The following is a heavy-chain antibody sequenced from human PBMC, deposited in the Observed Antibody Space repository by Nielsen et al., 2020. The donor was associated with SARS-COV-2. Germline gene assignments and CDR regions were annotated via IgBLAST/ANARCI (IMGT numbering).Heavy chain of an antibody. CDR1: GFTFSSYG. D-gene: IGHD1-26*01. Sequence: GESLKISCAASGFTFSSYGMHWVRQAPGKGREWVAVIWYDGSNKYYADSVKGRFTISRDNSKNTLYLQMNSLRADDTAVYYCARDGIVGATTGLDYWGQGTLVTVSS. V-gene: IGHV3-33*01. J-gene: IGHJ4*02. CDR3: ARDGIVGATTGLDY. CDR2: IWYDGSNK.